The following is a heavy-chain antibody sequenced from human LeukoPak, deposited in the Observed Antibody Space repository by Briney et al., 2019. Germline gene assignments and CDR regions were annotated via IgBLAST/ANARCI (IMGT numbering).Heavy chain of an antibody. CDR3: AKIPGDSFFDV. V-gene: IGHV3-48*03. CDR2: ISSSGSTI. CDR1: GFTFSSYE. D-gene: IGHD2-21*01. J-gene: IGHJ4*02. Sequence: GGSLRLSCAASGFTFSSYEMNWVRQAPGKGLEWVSYISSSGSTIYYADSVKGRFTISRDDFRSTVYLQMNSLRADDTALYYCAKIPGDSFFDVWGQGTLVTVSS.